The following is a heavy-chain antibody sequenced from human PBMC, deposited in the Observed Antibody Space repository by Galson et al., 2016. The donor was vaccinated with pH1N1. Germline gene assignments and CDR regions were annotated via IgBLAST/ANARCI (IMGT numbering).Heavy chain of an antibody. CDR2: IKQDGSDQ. J-gene: IGHJ4*02. CDR1: GFTFTDFW. Sequence: SLRLSCAASGFTFTDFWMTWVRQPPGRGLEWVANIKQDGSDQNYVDSVKGRFTIFRDNVKNSMFLHMYSLRAEDTAVYYCARAVATRESFWGQGTLVTVSS. V-gene: IGHV3-7*03. CDR3: ARAVATRESF. D-gene: IGHD5-24*01.